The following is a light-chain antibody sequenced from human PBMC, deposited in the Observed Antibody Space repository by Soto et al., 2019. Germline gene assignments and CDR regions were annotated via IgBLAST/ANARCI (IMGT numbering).Light chain of an antibody. J-gene: IGKJ1*01. CDR2: GAS. CDR3: QQYGSSPWT. V-gene: IGKV3-20*01. Sequence: EIVLTQSPGTLSLSPGERATLSCRASQSVSSIYLAWYQQKPGQAPRLLIYGASSRATGIPDRFSGSGSGTAFTLTISRLEPEDFAVYYCQQYGSSPWTFGQGTKVEIK. CDR1: QSVSSIY.